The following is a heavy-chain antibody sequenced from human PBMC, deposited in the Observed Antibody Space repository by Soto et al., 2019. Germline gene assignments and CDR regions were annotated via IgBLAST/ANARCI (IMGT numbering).Heavy chain of an antibody. CDR1: GYTFTAYT. J-gene: IGHJ4*02. Sequence: GASVKVSCKGSGYTFTAYTIIWVRQAPGQGLEWMGWISPNNGDTGSAQSLQGRLTMTTDTSTATVYMEMRGLTSDDTAVYYCARDIGSHYLPIDYWGPGTLVTVSS. V-gene: IGHV1-18*01. CDR2: ISPNNGDT. D-gene: IGHD3-10*01. CDR3: ARDIGSHYLPIDY.